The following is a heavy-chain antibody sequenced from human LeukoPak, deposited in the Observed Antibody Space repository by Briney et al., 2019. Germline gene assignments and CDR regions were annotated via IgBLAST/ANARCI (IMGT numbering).Heavy chain of an antibody. CDR2: ISSSSSYI. Sequence: GGSLRLSCAPSGFTFSSYSMNWVRQAPGKGLEWVSSISSSSSYIYYADSVKGRFTISRDNAKTSLYLKMNSMRAEETAVYYCARETPPTMVRGVHAFDIWGQGKMVTVSS. CDR1: GFTFSSYS. J-gene: IGHJ3*02. D-gene: IGHD3-10*01. V-gene: IGHV3-21*01. CDR3: ARETPPTMVRGVHAFDI.